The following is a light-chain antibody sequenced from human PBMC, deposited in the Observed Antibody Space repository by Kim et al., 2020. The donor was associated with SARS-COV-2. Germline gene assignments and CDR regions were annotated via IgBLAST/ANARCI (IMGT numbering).Light chain of an antibody. CDR1: KLGDKY. V-gene: IGLV3-1*01. J-gene: IGLJ1*01. CDR2: QDS. CDR3: QAWDSSTYV. Sequence: SYELTQPPSVSVSPGQTASITCSGDKLGDKYACWYQQKPGQSPVLVIYQDSKRPSGIPERFSGSNSGNTATLTISGTQAMDEADDYCQAWDSSTYVFGTG.